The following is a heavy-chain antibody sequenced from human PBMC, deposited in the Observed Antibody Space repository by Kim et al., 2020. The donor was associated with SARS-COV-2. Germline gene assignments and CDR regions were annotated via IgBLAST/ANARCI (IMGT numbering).Heavy chain of an antibody. D-gene: IGHD1-26*01. J-gene: IGHJ3*02. CDR1: GFTFSSDS. CDR2: ISSSSSYI. Sequence: GGSLRLSCAASGFTFSSDSMNWVRQAPGKGLEWVASISSSSSYIYYADSVKGRFTISRDNAKNSLYLQMNSLRAEDTAVYYCARYPSVGADDAFDICGQGTMVTVSS. CDR3: ARYPSVGADDAFDI. V-gene: IGHV3-21*01.